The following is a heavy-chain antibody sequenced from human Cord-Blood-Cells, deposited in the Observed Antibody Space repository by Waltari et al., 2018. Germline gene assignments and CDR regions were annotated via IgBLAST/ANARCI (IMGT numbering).Heavy chain of an antibody. CDR2: IYYSGST. D-gene: IGHD3-3*01. CDR3: ARTGGEWLEYFQH. V-gene: IGHV4-31*03. Sequence: QVQLQESGPGLVKPSPTLSLTCTVSGGSISSGGYYWIWIRQHPGKGLEWIGYIYYSGSTYYNPSLKSRVTISVDTSKNQFSLKLSSVTAADTAVYYCARTGGEWLEYFQHWGQGTLVTVSS. CDR1: GGSISSGGYY. J-gene: IGHJ1*01.